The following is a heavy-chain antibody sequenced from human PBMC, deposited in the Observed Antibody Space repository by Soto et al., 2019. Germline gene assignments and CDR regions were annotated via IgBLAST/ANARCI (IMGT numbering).Heavy chain of an antibody. J-gene: IGHJ6*03. Sequence: GGSLRLSCAASGFTFSNAWMSWVRQAPGKGLEWVGRIKSKTDGGTTDYAAPVKGRFTISRDDSKNTLYLQMNSLKTEDTAVYYCTTGDDFWSGPTFGYYYYMDVWGKGTTVTVSS. CDR1: GFTFSNAW. CDR3: TTGDDFWSGPTFGYYYYMDV. CDR2: IKSKTDGGTT. D-gene: IGHD3-3*01. V-gene: IGHV3-15*01.